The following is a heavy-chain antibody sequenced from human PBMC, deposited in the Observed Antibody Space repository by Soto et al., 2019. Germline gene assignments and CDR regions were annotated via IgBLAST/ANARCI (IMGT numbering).Heavy chain of an antibody. CDR2: ISYDGSNK. J-gene: IGHJ4*02. CDR1: GFTFSIYG. V-gene: IGHV3-30*18. Sequence: PGGSLRLSFEASGFTFSIYGLHWVRQAPGKGLEWVAVISYDGSNKYYADSVKGRFTISRDNSKNTLYLQMNSLRAEDTAVYYCAKSSSMRWLETFDYWGQGT. CDR3: AKSSSMRWLETFDY. D-gene: IGHD6-19*01.